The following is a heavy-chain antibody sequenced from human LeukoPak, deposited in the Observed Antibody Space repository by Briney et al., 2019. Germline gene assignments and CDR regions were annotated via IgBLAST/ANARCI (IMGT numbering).Heavy chain of an antibody. CDR3: ARDGGDFWSGYSRFYYYYGMDV. V-gene: IGHV1-18*01. Sequence: ASVKVSCKASGYTFISYGISWVRQAPGQGLEWMGWNSAYNGNTNDAQKLQGRVTMTTDTSTSTAYMELRSLRSDDTAVYYCARDGGDFWSGYSRFYYYYGMDVWGQGTTVTVSS. J-gene: IGHJ6*02. CDR2: NSAYNGNT. CDR1: GYTFISYG. D-gene: IGHD3-3*01.